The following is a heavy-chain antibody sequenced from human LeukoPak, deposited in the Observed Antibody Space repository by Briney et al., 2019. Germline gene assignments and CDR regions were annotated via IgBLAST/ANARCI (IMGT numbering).Heavy chain of an antibody. Sequence: GGSLRLSCAASGFTVSSNYMSWVRQAPGKGLEWVSVIYSGGSTYYADSVKGRFTISRDNSKNTLYLQMNSLRAEDTAVYYCARTRYYYDSSGYYLDYWGQGTLVTVPS. CDR3: ARTRYYYDSSGYYLDY. J-gene: IGHJ4*02. CDR2: IYSGGST. D-gene: IGHD3-22*01. V-gene: IGHV3-53*01. CDR1: GFTVSSNY.